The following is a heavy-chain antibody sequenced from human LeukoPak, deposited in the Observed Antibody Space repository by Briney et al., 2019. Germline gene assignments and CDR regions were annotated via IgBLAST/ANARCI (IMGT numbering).Heavy chain of an antibody. D-gene: IGHD6-19*01. J-gene: IGHJ5*02. CDR1: GYTFTGYY. CDR2: INPKSGGT. CDR3: ARCAWYDRQNWFDP. Sequence: AASVKVSCKASGYTFTGYYMHWVRQAPGQGLEWMGWINPKSGGTNYAQKFQGRVTMTRDTSISTAYMELSRLRSDDTAVYYCARCAWYDRQNWFDPWGQGTLVTVSS. V-gene: IGHV1-2*02.